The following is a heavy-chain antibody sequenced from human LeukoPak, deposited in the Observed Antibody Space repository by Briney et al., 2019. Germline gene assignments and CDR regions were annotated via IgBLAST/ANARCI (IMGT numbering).Heavy chain of an antibody. CDR3: SVAVAGTLFDY. CDR2: IIPIFGTA. D-gene: IGHD6-19*01. Sequence: KVSCKASGGTFSSYAISWVRQAPGQGLEWMGGIIPIFGTANYAQKFQGRVTITADKSTSTAYMELSSLRSEDTAVYYCSVAVAGTLFDYWGQGTLVTVSS. J-gene: IGHJ4*02. CDR1: GGTFSSYA. V-gene: IGHV1-69*06.